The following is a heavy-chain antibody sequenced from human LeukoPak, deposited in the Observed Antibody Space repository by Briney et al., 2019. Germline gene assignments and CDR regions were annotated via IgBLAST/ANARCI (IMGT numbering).Heavy chain of an antibody. J-gene: IGHJ4*02. Sequence: GGSLRLSCAASGITFSTYSMIWVRQVPGKGLEWVPVIFGDSKEIHYADSVKGRFTIPRDNSKNTLFLQMNSLRSEDTAVYYCANYVQRLAPSDYWGQGTLVTVSS. CDR2: IFGDSKEI. D-gene: IGHD3-10*02. CDR3: ANYVQRLAPSDY. CDR1: GITFSTYS. V-gene: IGHV3-23*01.